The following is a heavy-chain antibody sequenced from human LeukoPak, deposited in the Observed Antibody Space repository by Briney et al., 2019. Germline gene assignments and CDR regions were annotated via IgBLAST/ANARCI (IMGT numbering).Heavy chain of an antibody. J-gene: IGHJ4*02. CDR1: GFTFSSYA. Sequence: GGSLRLSCAASGFTFSSYATHWVRQAPGKGLEWVAVISYDGSNKYYADSVKGRFTISRDNSKNTLYLQMNSLRAEDTAVYYCARDELVLWFGELNDYWGQGTLVTVSS. V-gene: IGHV3-30-3*01. CDR3: ARDELVLWFGELNDY. CDR2: ISYDGSNK. D-gene: IGHD3-10*01.